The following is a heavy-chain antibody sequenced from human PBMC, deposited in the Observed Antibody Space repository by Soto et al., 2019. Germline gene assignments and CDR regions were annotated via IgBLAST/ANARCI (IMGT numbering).Heavy chain of an antibody. CDR2: ISYDGSNK. D-gene: IGHD4-17*01. J-gene: IGHJ6*02. Sequence: QVQLVESGGGVVQPGRSLRLSCAASGFTFSSYAMHWVRQAPGKGLEWVAVISYDGSNKYYADSVKGRFTISRDNSKNTLYLQMNSLRAEDTAVYYCARDSVDYGDYVRGGMDVWGQVTTVTVSS. CDR3: ARDSVDYGDYVRGGMDV. V-gene: IGHV3-30-3*01. CDR1: GFTFSSYA.